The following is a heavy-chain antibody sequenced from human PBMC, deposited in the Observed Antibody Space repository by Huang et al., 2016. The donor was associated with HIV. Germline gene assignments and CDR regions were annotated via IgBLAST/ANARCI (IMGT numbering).Heavy chain of an antibody. D-gene: IGHD1-26*01. CDR1: GFRFDNSA. CDR2: ISWNSANI. Sequence: EVQLVESGGNLIQTGGSLRLAWAASGFRFDNSALDWVRQAPGKGLEWVSSISWNSANIAYGDSVKGRFTISRDNARNSLYLQMNSLRPDDTALYYCVKGDIVGTANFFDYWGQGTQVSVSS. V-gene: IGHV3-9*01. J-gene: IGHJ4*02. CDR3: VKGDIVGTANFFDY.